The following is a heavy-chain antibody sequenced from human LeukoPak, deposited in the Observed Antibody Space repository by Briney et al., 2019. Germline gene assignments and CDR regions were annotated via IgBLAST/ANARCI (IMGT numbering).Heavy chain of an antibody. D-gene: IGHD2-2*01. CDR1: GGSFSGYY. J-gene: IGHJ6*03. CDR3: ARGEIVVVPAATYYYYYMDV. CDR2: INHSGST. Sequence: SETLSLTCAVYGGSFSGYYWSWIRQPPGKGLEWIGEINHSGSTNYNPSLKSRVTISVDTSKNQFSLKLSSVTAAHTAVYYCARGEIVVVPAATYYYYYMDVWGKGTTVTVSS. V-gene: IGHV4-34*01.